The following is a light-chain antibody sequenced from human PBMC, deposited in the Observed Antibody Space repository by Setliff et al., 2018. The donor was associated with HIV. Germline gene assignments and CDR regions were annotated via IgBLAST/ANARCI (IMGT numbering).Light chain of an antibody. CDR1: SSNIGAGYD. CDR2: DNS. J-gene: IGLJ1*01. Sequence: QSALTQPPSVSGAPGQRVTISCTGSSSNIGAGYDVHWYQQLPGTAPKLLIYDNSNRPSGVPDRFSGSKSGTSASLAITGLRAEDEADYYCQSYDNSLSVLYVFGTGTKVTVL. V-gene: IGLV1-40*01. CDR3: QSYDNSLSVLYV.